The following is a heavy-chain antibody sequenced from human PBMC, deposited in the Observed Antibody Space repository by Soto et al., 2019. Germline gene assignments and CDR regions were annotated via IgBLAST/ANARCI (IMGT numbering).Heavy chain of an antibody. V-gene: IGHV3-30*18. CDR2: ISYDGSNK. CDR3: AKARGLWYDISYYFDY. Sequence: QVQLVESGGGVVQPGRSLRLSCAASGFTFSSYGMHWVRQAPGKGLEWVAVISYDGSNKYYADSVKGRFTISRDNSKNTVYLPMNSLRAEDTAVYYCAKARGLWYDISYYFDYWGQGTLVTVSS. J-gene: IGHJ4*02. D-gene: IGHD3-9*01. CDR1: GFTFSSYG.